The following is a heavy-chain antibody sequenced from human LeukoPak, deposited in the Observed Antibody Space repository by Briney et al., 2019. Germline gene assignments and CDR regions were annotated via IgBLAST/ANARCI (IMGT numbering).Heavy chain of an antibody. CDR2: IIPILGIA. J-gene: IGHJ4*02. V-gene: IGHV1-69*04. D-gene: IGHD2-15*01. CDR1: GGTFGSYA. CDR3: ARGYCSGGSCYKLFDY. Sequence: GSSVKVSCKASGGTFGSYAISWVRQAPGQGLEWMGRIIPILGIANYAQKFQGRVTITADKSTSTAYMELSSLRSEDTAVYYCARGYCSGGSCYKLFDYWGQGTLVTVSS.